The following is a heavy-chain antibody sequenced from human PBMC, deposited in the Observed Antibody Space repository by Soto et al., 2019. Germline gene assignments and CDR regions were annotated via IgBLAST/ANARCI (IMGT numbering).Heavy chain of an antibody. V-gene: IGHV1-69*04. Sequence: ASVKVSCKASGYTFTSYTISWVRQAPGQGLEWMGRIIPILGIANYAQKFQGRVTITADKSTSTAYMELSSLRSEDTAVYYCARDGLPYCGGDCFVEYFQHWGQGTLVTVSS. CDR3: ARDGLPYCGGDCFVEYFQH. D-gene: IGHD2-21*02. CDR1: GYTFTSYT. J-gene: IGHJ1*01. CDR2: IIPILGIA.